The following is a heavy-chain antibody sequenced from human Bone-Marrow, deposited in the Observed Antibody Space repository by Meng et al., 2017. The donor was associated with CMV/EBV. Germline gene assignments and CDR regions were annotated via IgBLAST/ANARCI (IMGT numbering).Heavy chain of an antibody. Sequence: GSLRLSCTVSGFSISSGYYWGWIRQPPGKGLEWIGYIYNNGDTYDNPSLKSRLSMSVDTSKNQFSLRLTSVTAADTAVYYCARGPDRQDYLTLRYFDSWGQGTLVTVSS. J-gene: IGHJ4*02. D-gene: IGHD3-10*01. CDR1: GFSISSGYY. CDR3: ARGPDRQDYLTLRYFDS. CDR2: IYNNGDT. V-gene: IGHV4-38-2*02.